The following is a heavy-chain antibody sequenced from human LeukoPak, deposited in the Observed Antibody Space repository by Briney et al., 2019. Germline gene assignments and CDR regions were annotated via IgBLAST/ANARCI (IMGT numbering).Heavy chain of an antibody. CDR2: IRGDGSDA. CDR1: GSTFSDTW. V-gene: IGHV3-74*01. J-gene: IGHJ4*02. Sequence: GGSLRLSCAASGSTFSDTWMHWVRQVPGKGLVWVSRIRGDGSDARYAESVKGRFTISRDNAKNSLYLQMNSLRADDTAVYYCARVAEAAAFDYWGQGTMVTVSS. CDR3: ARVAEAAAFDY. D-gene: IGHD6-13*01.